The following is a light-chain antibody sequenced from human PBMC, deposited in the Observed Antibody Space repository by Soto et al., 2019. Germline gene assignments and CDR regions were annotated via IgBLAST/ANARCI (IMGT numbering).Light chain of an antibody. V-gene: IGKV1-17*01. CDR1: HDIRSD. J-gene: IGKJ3*01. Sequence: DIQMTQSPSSLSASVGDRVTITCRTSHDIRSDLGWFQQKPGKAPKRLIYAASTLQSGFPSRFSGSRSGTEFTLTISILQPEDFATYYCLQPNSYPFTFGPGTKVDIK. CDR3: LQPNSYPFT. CDR2: AAS.